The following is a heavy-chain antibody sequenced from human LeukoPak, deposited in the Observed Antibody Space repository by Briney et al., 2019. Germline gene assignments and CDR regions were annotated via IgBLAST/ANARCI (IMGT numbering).Heavy chain of an antibody. J-gene: IGHJ4*02. CDR1: GFTFDDYA. CDR2: ISWNSGTI. Sequence: GGSLRLSCAASGFTFDDYAMHWVRQAPGKGLEWVSGISWNSGTIYYADSVKGRFTISRDDAKNSLYLQMNSLRPEDTALYYCAKRSAAGTVGYFDYWGQGTLVTVSS. D-gene: IGHD6-13*01. CDR3: AKRSAAGTVGYFDY. V-gene: IGHV3-9*01.